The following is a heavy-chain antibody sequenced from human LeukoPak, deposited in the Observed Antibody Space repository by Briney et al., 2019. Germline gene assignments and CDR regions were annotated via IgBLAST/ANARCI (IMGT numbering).Heavy chain of an antibody. D-gene: IGHD6-19*01. CDR1: GFTFSSYG. CDR3: AKESTSSGWYRGEHFDY. CDR2: ISYDGSNK. J-gene: IGHJ4*02. Sequence: GGSLRLSCAASGFTFSSYGMHWVRQAPGKGLEWVAIISYDGSNKYYADSVKGRFTISRDNSKNTLYLQMNSLRAEDTAVHYCAKESTSSGWYRGEHFDYWGQGTLVTVSS. V-gene: IGHV3-30*18.